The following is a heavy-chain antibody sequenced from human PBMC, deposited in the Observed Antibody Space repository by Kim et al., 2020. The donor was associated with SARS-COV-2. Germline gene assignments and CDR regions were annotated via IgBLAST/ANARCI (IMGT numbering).Heavy chain of an antibody. CDR2: INHSGST. Sequence: SETLSLTCAVYGGSFSGYYWSWIRQPPGKGLEWIGEINHSGSTNYNPSLKSRVTISVDTSKNQFSLKLSSVTAADTAVYYCARGRVYDFWRYYYGMDVWGQGTTVTVSS. D-gene: IGHD3-3*01. V-gene: IGHV4-34*01. CDR3: ARGRVYDFWRYYYGMDV. J-gene: IGHJ6*02. CDR1: GGSFSGYY.